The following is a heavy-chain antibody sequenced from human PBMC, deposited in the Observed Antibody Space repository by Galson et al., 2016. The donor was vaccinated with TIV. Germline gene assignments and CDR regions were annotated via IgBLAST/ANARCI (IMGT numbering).Heavy chain of an antibody. Sequence: SLRLSCAASGFTFSSYALNWVRQTPGKALEWVAVISRSSNFIFYADSVKGRFTIARDDAADSLYLQVSGLRVDDTAVYYWARDYDYWGGHSWGYWGQGTLVTVSS. CDR2: ISRSSNFI. D-gene: IGHD3-3*01. J-gene: IGHJ4*02. CDR3: ARDYDYWGGHSWGY. CDR1: GFTFSSYA. V-gene: IGHV3-21*01.